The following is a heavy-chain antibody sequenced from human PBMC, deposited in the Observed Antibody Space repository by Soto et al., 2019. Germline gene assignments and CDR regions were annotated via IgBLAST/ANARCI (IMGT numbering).Heavy chain of an antibody. Sequence: QPGGSLRLSCAASGFSFSTFEMNWVRQAPGKGLEWVAYINSGSDTIHYADSVRGRFTVSRDNAKNSLFLQMNSLRVEDTALYYCARDRAAGGYWGQGTLVTVSS. D-gene: IGHD6-13*01. CDR2: INSGSDTI. CDR1: GFSFSTFE. V-gene: IGHV3-48*03. CDR3: ARDRAAGGY. J-gene: IGHJ4*02.